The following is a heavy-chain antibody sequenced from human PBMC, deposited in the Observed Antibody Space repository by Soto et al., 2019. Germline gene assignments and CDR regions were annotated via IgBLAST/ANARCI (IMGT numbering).Heavy chain of an antibody. V-gene: IGHV4-59*01. CDR1: GGSISSYY. CDR3: ARDLLWFGGGHYYYYGMDV. D-gene: IGHD3-10*01. Sequence: SETLSLTCTVSGGSISSYYWSWIRQPPGKGLEWIGYIYYSGSTNYNPSLKSRVTISVDTSKNQFSLKLSSVTAADTAVYYCARDLLWFGGGHYYYYGMDVWGQGTTVTVSS. CDR2: IYYSGST. J-gene: IGHJ6*02.